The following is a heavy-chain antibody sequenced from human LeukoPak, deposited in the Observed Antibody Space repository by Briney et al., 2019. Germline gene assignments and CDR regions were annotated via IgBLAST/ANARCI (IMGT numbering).Heavy chain of an antibody. Sequence: GGSLRLSCAASGFTLSNHWMHWVRQAPGKGLVWVSRISGDEIWTSYADSVKGRFTISRDNAKNTLYLQMNSLRAEDTAVYYCARALYGDYLDWGQGTLVTVSS. J-gene: IGHJ4*02. CDR3: ARALYGDYLD. V-gene: IGHV3-74*01. CDR2: ISGDEIWT. D-gene: IGHD4-17*01. CDR1: GFTLSNHW.